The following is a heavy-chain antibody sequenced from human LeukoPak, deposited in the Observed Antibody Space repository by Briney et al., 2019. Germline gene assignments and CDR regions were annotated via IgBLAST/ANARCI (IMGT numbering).Heavy chain of an antibody. CDR2: ISSSSSYI. CDR3: ARDGKAAAAYYFDY. CDR1: GFTFSSYS. J-gene: IGHJ4*02. Sequence: GGSLRLSCAASGFTFSSYSMNWVRQAPGKGLEWVSSISSSSSYIYYADSVKGRFTISRDNAKNSLYPQMNSLRAEDTAVYYCARDGKAAAAYYFDYWGQGTLVTVSS. D-gene: IGHD6-13*01. V-gene: IGHV3-21*01.